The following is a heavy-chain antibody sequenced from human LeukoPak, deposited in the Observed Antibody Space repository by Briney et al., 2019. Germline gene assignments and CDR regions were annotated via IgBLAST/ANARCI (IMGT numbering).Heavy chain of an antibody. D-gene: IGHD3-22*01. CDR3: ARTVYYYDSSGYTYYFDY. Sequence: PSETLSLACTVSGGSISSYYWSWIRQPPGKGREWIGYIYYSGSTNYNPSLKSRVTISVDTSKNQFSLKLSSVTAADTAVYYCARTVYYYDSSGYTYYFDYWGQGTLVTVSS. J-gene: IGHJ4*02. V-gene: IGHV4-59*01. CDR2: IYYSGST. CDR1: GGSISSYY.